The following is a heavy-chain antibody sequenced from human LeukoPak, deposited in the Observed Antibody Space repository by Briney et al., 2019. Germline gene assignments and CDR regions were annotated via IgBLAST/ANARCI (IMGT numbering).Heavy chain of an antibody. CDR1: GFTFSSYG. J-gene: IGHJ4*02. CDR3: LRENHDSGWSFDY. CDR2: INQGGSEK. D-gene: IGHD3-22*01. V-gene: IGHV3-7*01. Sequence: GGSLRLSCSAPGFTFSSYGMNWVRQAPGKGLEWVANINQGGSEKYYVDSVKGRFTISRDNAKNSLYLEMNSLRAEDTAVYYCLRENHDSGWSFDYWGQGALVTVSS.